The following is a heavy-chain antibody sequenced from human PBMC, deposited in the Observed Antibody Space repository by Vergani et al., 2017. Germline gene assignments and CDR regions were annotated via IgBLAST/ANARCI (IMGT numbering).Heavy chain of an antibody. Sequence: QVTLKESGPALVKPTQTLTLTCTFSGFSLSTSGMRVSWIRQPPGKALEWLALIYWDDDKRYSPSLKSRLTITKDTSKNQVVLTMTNMDPVDTATYYCAHIKGPKGAFDIWGQGTMVTVSS. V-gene: IGHV2-5*08. CDR2: IYWDDDK. J-gene: IGHJ3*02. CDR3: AHIKGPKGAFDI. CDR1: GFSLSTSGMR.